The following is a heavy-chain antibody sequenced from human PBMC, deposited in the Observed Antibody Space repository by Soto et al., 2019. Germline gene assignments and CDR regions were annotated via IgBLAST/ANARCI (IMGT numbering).Heavy chain of an antibody. CDR1: GFTFSSYA. J-gene: IGHJ4*02. Sequence: PGGSLSLSCASSGFTFSSYAMSWVRQAPGKGLEWVSAISGSGGSTYYADSVKGRFTISRDNSKNTLYLQMNSLRAEDTAVYYCAKALSIAARSNYFDYWGQGTLVTVSS. V-gene: IGHV3-23*01. D-gene: IGHD6-6*01. CDR3: AKALSIAARSNYFDY. CDR2: ISGSGGST.